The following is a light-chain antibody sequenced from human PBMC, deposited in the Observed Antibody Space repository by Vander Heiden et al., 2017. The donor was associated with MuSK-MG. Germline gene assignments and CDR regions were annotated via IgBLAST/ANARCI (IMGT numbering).Light chain of an antibody. CDR1: SGCMASNY. V-gene: IGLV6-57*01. CDR3: QAYDSSNHGV. CDR2: EDN. J-gene: IGLJ2*01. Sequence: FMLTHPHSVSESPAKTVTISCTRSSGCMASNYVQWYQQRPSSSPSTVMYEDNQSHSVVSDRFSRSIDISSNSASLTISGLKTEAEADYYGQAYDSSNHGVFGGGTKLTVL.